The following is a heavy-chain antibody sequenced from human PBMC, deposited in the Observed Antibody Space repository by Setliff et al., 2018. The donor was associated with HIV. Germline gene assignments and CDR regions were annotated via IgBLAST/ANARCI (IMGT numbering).Heavy chain of an antibody. CDR2: ISKSGNTI. CDR3: AKEKHSSGYLDY. Sequence: PGGSLRLSCAASGFTFSGYEMNWVRQAPGKGLEWVSYISKSGNTIHYAGSVKGRFTISRDNAKNTLYLQMNSLRPEDTAVYYCAKEKHSSGYLDYWGQGTLVTVSS. J-gene: IGHJ4*02. D-gene: IGHD3-22*01. CDR1: GFTFSGYE. V-gene: IGHV3-48*03.